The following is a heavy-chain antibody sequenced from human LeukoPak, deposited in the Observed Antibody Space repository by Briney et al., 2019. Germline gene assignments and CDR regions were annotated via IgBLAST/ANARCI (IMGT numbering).Heavy chain of an antibody. CDR3: ASGNYWYYFDH. CDR2: MYYSGST. J-gene: IGHJ4*02. CDR1: GGSISSYY. D-gene: IGHD1-26*01. V-gene: IGHV4-59*01. Sequence: SETLSLTCTVSGGSISSYYWSWIRQPPGKGLEWIGYMYYSGSTNYNPSLKSRVTISVDTSKNQFSLKLSSVTAADTAVYYCASGNYWYYFDHWGQGTLVTVSP.